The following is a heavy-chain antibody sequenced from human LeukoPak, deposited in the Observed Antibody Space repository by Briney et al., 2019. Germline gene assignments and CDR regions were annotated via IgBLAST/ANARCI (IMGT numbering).Heavy chain of an antibody. D-gene: IGHD3-10*01. V-gene: IGHV5-51*01. Sequence: GESLKISCKGSGYSFTSYWIGWVRQMPGKGLEWMGIIYPGDSDTRYSPSFQGQVTISADKSISTAYLQWSSLKASDTAMYYCARHSYYYGSGSYYSLDYWGQGTLVTVSS. CDR3: ARHSYYYGSGSYYSLDY. CDR2: IYPGDSDT. CDR1: GYSFTSYW. J-gene: IGHJ4*02.